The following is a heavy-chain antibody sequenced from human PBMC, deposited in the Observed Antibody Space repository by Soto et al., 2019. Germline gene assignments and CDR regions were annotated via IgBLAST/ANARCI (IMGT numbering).Heavy chain of an antibody. CDR2: ISSSSTYT. CDR3: ARVGSPGYCSGGYCPPPDY. V-gene: IGHV3-21*01. J-gene: IGHJ4*02. Sequence: GGSLRLSCAASGFTFSTSAMNGVRQAPGQGLEWVSSISSSSTYTYYAASVKGRFTISRDNAKNSLYLQMNSLRAEDTAVYYCARVGSPGYCSGGYCPPPDYWGQGTLVSLSS. CDR1: GFTFSTSA. D-gene: IGHD2-15*01.